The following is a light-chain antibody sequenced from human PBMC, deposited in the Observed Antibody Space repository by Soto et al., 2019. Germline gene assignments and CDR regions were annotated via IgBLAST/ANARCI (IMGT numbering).Light chain of an antibody. CDR1: QSISSN. J-gene: IGKJ3*01. CDR3: QQYYSYPRT. Sequence: ETVMTQSPATLSVSPGERVTLSCRASQSISSNLAWYQQKPGQAPRLLMFRTSTRATGIPARFSGSGSGTEFNITISSLQSEDFATYYCQQYYSYPRTFGPGTKVDIK. V-gene: IGKV3-15*01. CDR2: RTS.